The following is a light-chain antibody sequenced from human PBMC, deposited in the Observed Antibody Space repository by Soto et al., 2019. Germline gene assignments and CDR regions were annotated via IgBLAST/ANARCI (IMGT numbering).Light chain of an antibody. CDR1: SDDVGGYNY. Sequence: QSALTQPASVSGSPGQSITISCTGTSDDVGGYNYVSWYQQHPGKAPKLMIFEVNNRPSGVSNRFSGSRSGNTASLTISGLQAEDEADYYCQSFDSSLSAWVFGGGTKLTVL. CDR3: QSFDSSLSAWV. J-gene: IGLJ3*02. CDR2: EVN. V-gene: IGLV2-14*01.